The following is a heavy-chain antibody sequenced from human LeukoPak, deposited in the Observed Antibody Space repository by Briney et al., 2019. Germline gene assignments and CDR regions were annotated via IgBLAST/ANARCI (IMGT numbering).Heavy chain of an antibody. CDR1: GFTFSSYG. CDR3: AKEKVLRYFDWLLLDYFDY. Sequence: PGRSLRLSCAASGFTFSSYGMHWVRQAPGKGLEWVAVISYDGSNKYYADSVKGRFTISRDNSKNTLYLQMNSLRAEDTAVYYCAKEKVLRYFDWLLLDYFDYWGQGTLVTVSS. D-gene: IGHD3-9*01. J-gene: IGHJ4*02. V-gene: IGHV3-30*18. CDR2: ISYDGSNK.